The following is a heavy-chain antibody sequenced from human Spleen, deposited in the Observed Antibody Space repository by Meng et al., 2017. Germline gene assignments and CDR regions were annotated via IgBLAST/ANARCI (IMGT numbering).Heavy chain of an antibody. CDR2: IWLDGGKQ. J-gene: IGHJ4*02. V-gene: IGHV3-33*01. CDR3: ARDLLKGKVLDY. Sequence: QVQLVESGGGVVQPGRSLRLSCAASGFTFSTYGMHWVRQAPGKGLEWVGVIWLDGGKQYYADSVKGRFTMSRDNSKNTLYLQMNSLRAEDTAVYYCARDLLKGKVLDYWGQGTLVTVSS. D-gene: IGHD4-23*01. CDR1: GFTFSTYG.